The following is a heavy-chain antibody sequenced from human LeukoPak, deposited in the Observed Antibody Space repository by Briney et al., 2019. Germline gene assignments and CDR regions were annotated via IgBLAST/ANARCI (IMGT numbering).Heavy chain of an antibody. CDR2: IGISSGNT. CDR3: ARDTKYAFDN. Sequence: QSGGSLRLSCAASGFTFSSYSMNWVRQAPGKGLEWISYIGISSGNTKYADSVKGRFTISGDKAKNSVYLQMNSLRVEDTAVYYCARDTKYAFDNWGQGTLVTVSS. CDR1: GFTFSSYS. D-gene: IGHD2-2*01. J-gene: IGHJ4*02. V-gene: IGHV3-48*01.